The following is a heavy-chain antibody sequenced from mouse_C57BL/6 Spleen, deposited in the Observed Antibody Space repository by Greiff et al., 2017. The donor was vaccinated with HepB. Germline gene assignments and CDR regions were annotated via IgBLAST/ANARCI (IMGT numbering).Heavy chain of an antibody. V-gene: IGHV6-3*01. J-gene: IGHJ3*01. CDR3: TGGTSAWFAY. D-gene: IGHD3-3*01. CDR1: GFTFSNYW. Sequence: EVKLEESGGGLVQPGGSMKLSCVASGFTFSNYWMNWVRQSPEKGLEWVAQIRLKSDNYATHYAESVKGRFTISRDDSKSSVYLQMNNLRAEDTGIYYCTGGTSAWFAYWGQGTLVTVSA. CDR2: IRLKSDNYAT.